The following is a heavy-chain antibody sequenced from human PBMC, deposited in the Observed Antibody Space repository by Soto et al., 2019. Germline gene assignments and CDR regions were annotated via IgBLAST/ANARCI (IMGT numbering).Heavy chain of an antibody. CDR1: GGSFSGYY. CDR2: INHSGST. Sequence: QVQLQQWGAGLLKPLETLSLTCAVYGGSFSGYYWSWIRQPPGKGLEWIGEINHSGSTNYNPSLKSRVTILVDTSKSQFSKQLSSVTAADTAVYYCSRVRSVGLFGVVIMPTRAFDSWSQGTLVTVSS. CDR3: SRVRSVGLFGVVIMPTRAFDS. J-gene: IGHJ4*02. V-gene: IGHV4-34*01. D-gene: IGHD3-3*01.